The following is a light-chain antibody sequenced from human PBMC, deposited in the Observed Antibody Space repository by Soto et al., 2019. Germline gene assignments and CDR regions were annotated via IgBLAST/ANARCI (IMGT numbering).Light chain of an antibody. Sequence: EILLTQSPATLPVSPGERATLSCRASQSVGSNLAWFQQKPGQAPRLLXYDASNRATGIPARFSGSGSGTDFTLTISSLEPEDFAVYYCQQRSNWPPITFGQGTRLEIK. CDR3: QQRSNWPPIT. CDR2: DAS. J-gene: IGKJ5*01. V-gene: IGKV3-11*01. CDR1: QSVGSN.